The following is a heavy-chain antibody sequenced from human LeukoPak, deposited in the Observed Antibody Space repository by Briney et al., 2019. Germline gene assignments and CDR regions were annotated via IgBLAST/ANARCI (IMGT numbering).Heavy chain of an antibody. J-gene: IGHJ4*02. CDR1: GFTFSSYG. V-gene: IGHV3-74*03. CDR2: INTDGSST. CDR3: ARDKYYAPEY. Sequence: GRSLRLSCAASGFTFSSYGMHWVRQAPGKGLVWVSHINTDGSSTTYADSVKGRFTISRDNAKNTLYLQMNNLRTEDTAVYYCARDKYYAPEYWGQGTLVTVSS. D-gene: IGHD2-2*01.